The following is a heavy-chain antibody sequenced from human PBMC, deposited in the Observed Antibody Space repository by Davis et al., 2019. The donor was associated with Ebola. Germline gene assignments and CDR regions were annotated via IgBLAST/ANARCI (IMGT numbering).Heavy chain of an antibody. CDR1: GGSFSGYY. J-gene: IGHJ6*02. CDR2: INHSGST. D-gene: IGHD2-2*01. CDR3: ARGRIVVVPAAMGPYYYYGMDV. V-gene: IGHV4-34*01. Sequence: MPSETLSLTCAVYGGSFSGYYWSWIRQPPGKGLEWIGEINHSGSTHYNPSLKSRVTISVDTSKNQFSLKLSSVTAADTAVYYCARGRIVVVPAAMGPYYYYGMDVWGQGTTVTVSS.